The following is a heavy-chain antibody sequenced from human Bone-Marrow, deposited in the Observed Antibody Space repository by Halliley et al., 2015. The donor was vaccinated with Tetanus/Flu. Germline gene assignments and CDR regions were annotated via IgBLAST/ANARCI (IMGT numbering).Heavy chain of an antibody. CDR3: AVPGYTSDWTLEH. D-gene: IGHD6-19*01. Sequence: VSSFLSSGGTTYYADSAKGRFTISRDNGKRTLFLQLNSLRDDDTAVYYCAVPGYTSDWTLEHWGRGILVTVSS. J-gene: IGHJ1*01. V-gene: IGHV3-23*01. CDR2: FLSSGGTT.